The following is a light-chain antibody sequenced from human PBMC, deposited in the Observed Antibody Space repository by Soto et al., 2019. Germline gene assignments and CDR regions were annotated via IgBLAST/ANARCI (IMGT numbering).Light chain of an antibody. V-gene: IGKV1-9*01. CDR2: ASS. Sequence: IPMTQSPSSVSASVGDRVTVTCRASQGIGTYLVWYQQKSGKAPTVLIYASSTLQTGVPSRFSGSGSGTDFSLTISSLHPEDVATYYCQQVDSYPRTFGQGTKVDIK. CDR1: QGIGTY. CDR3: QQVDSYPRT. J-gene: IGKJ1*01.